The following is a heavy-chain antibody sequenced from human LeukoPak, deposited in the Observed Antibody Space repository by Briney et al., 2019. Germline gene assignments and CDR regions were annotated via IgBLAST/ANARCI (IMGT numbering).Heavy chain of an antibody. CDR1: GFTFSSYW. Sequence: PGGSLRLSCAASGFTFSSYWMHWVRQAPGKGLVWVSRINSDGSSTSYTDSVKGRFTISRDNAKNTLYLQMNSLRAEDTAVYYCARDGYSSSGGTKTFDYWGQGTLVTVSS. D-gene: IGHD6-13*01. J-gene: IGHJ4*02. CDR2: INSDGSST. CDR3: ARDGYSSSGGTKTFDY. V-gene: IGHV3-74*01.